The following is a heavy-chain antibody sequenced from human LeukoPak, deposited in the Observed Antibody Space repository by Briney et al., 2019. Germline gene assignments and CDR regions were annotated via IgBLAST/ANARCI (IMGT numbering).Heavy chain of an antibody. Sequence: ASVKVSCKASGYTFSGYYMHWVRQAPGQGLEWMGIINPSGASAMYAQKFQGGVTMTRDMSTATVYLDLSSLRFDDTAVYYCARGHGSGSTNWFDPWGQGTLVTVSS. J-gene: IGHJ5*02. CDR1: GYTFSGYY. CDR2: INPSGASA. V-gene: IGHV1-46*01. D-gene: IGHD3-10*01. CDR3: ARGHGSGSTNWFDP.